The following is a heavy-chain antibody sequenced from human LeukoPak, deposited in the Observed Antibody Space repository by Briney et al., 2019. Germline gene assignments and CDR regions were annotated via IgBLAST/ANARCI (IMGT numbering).Heavy chain of an antibody. Sequence: GGSLRLSCAASGFTFSDHFLDWVRQAPGKGLEWVRRTRNKANSYITEYAASVKGRFTISRDDSKNSLYLQMSSLKTDDTAMYYCASIRGTFGYWGQGTQVTVSS. CDR2: TRNKANSYIT. V-gene: IGHV3-72*01. D-gene: IGHD1-26*01. CDR3: ASIRGTFGY. CDR1: GFTFSDHF. J-gene: IGHJ4*02.